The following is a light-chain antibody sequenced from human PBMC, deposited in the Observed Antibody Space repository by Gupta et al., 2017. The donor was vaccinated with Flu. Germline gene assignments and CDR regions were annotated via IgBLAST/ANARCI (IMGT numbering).Light chain of an antibody. CDR1: NSGSKS. CDR2: DDS. V-gene: IGLV3-21*02. Sequence: SYVLTQPPSVSVAPGQTARITCGGNNSGSKSVHWYQQKPGQAPVLVVYDDSDRLSGIPERFSGSNSGNTATLTISRVEAGDEADYYCQVWDSSSDRWVFGGGTKLTVL. CDR3: QVWDSSSDRWV. J-gene: IGLJ3*02.